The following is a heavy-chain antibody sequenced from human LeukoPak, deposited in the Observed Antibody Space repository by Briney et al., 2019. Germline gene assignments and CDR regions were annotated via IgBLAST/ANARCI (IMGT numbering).Heavy chain of an antibody. Sequence: SQTLSLTCTVSGGSISSGSYYWSWIRQPAGKGLEWIGRIYTSGSTNYNPSLKSRVTISVDTSKNQFSLKLSSVTAADTAVYYCASILAARPGGYYYYYMDVWGKGTTVTVSS. V-gene: IGHV4-61*02. CDR3: ASILAARPGGYYYYYMDV. D-gene: IGHD6-6*01. CDR2: IYTSGST. J-gene: IGHJ6*03. CDR1: GGSISSGSYY.